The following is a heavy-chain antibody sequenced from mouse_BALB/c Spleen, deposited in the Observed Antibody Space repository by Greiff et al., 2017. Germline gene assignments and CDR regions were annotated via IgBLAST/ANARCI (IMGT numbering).Heavy chain of an antibody. CDR3: ARLDYDRGPFAF. J-gene: IGHJ3*01. CDR1: GFTFSSYT. Sequence: EVQLVESGGGLVQPGGSLKLSCAASGFTFSSYTMSWVRQTPEKRLEWVAYISNGGGSTYYPDTVKGRFTISRDNAKNTLYLQMSSLKSEDTAMYYCARLDYDRGPFAFWGQGTLVTVSA. V-gene: IGHV5-12-2*01. D-gene: IGHD2-4*01. CDR2: ISNGGGST.